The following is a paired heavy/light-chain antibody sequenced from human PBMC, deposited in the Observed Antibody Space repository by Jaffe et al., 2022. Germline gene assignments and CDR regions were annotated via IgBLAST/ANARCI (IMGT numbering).Light chain of an antibody. V-gene: IGLV3-21*02. Sequence: SYVLTQPPSVSVAPGQTARITCGGNNIGSKSVHWYQQKPGQAPVLVVYDDSDRPSGIPERFSGSNSGNTATLTISRVEAGDEADYYCQVWDSSSDHYVFGTGTKVTVL. CDR1: NIGSKS. J-gene: IGLJ1*01. CDR2: DDS. CDR3: QVWDSSSDHYV.
Heavy chain of an antibody. D-gene: IGHD6-13*01. V-gene: IGHV3-11*01. Sequence: QVQLVESGGGLVKPGGSLRLSCAASGFTFSDYYMSWIRQAPGKGLEWVSYISSSGSTIYYADSVKGRFTISRDNAKNSLYLQMNSLRAEDTAVYYCARGASYSSSIPFDYWGQGTLVTVSS. CDR3: ARGASYSSSIPFDY. CDR1: GFTFSDYY. CDR2: ISSSGSTI. J-gene: IGHJ4*02.